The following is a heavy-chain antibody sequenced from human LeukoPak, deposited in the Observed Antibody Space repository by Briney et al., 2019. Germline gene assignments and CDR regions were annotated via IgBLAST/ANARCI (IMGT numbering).Heavy chain of an antibody. CDR2: ISSSGSTI. CDR3: AVSDSK. J-gene: IGHJ4*02. Sequence: PGGSLRPSCAASGFTFSSYSMNWVRQPPVRGLEWLSYISSSGSTIYYADSVKGRFTISRDNAKNSLYLQMNSLRDEDTAVYYCAVSDSKWGQGTLVTVSS. V-gene: IGHV3-48*02. CDR1: GFTFSSYS. D-gene: IGHD3-22*01.